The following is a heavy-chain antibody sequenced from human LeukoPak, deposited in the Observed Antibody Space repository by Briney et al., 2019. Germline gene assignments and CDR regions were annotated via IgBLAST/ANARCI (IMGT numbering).Heavy chain of an antibody. Sequence: ASVKDSCKASGYTFTSYGISWVRQAPGQGLEWMGWISGYNGHTKYAQKFQGRATMTTDTSTSTAYMELRSLRSDDTAVYYCARDSREVLLWFGEFSPWGQGTLVTVSS. J-gene: IGHJ5*02. CDR1: GYTFTSYG. V-gene: IGHV1-18*01. CDR2: ISGYNGHT. D-gene: IGHD3-10*01. CDR3: ARDSREVLLWFGEFSP.